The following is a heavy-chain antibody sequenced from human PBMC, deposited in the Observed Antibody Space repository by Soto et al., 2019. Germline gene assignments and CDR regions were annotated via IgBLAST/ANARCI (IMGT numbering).Heavy chain of an antibody. Sequence: EVQLVESGEGLVQPGGSLRLTCAASGFTFRAYAMHWVRQAPGKGLEFVSAISSNGDITYYADSVKGRFTISRDNSKNTLSLQMGSLRAEDLAVYYCARGRGYCSGGNCYGGVWYFDLWGRGTLVTVSS. J-gene: IGHJ2*01. CDR1: GFTFRAYA. V-gene: IGHV3-64*02. CDR2: ISSNGDIT. D-gene: IGHD2-15*01. CDR3: ARGRGYCSGGNCYGGVWYFDL.